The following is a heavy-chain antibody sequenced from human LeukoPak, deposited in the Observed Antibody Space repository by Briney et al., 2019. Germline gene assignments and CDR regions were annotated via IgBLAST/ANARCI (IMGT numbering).Heavy chain of an antibody. CDR3: ARDNSIWDGAFDI. CDR1: GFTYSSYW. J-gene: IGHJ3*02. V-gene: IGHV3-7*01. CDR2: IKRDGSEK. Sequence: GWSLRLSCAASGFTYSSYWMSWVRQAPGKGLEWVANIKRDGSEKYYVDSVKGRFTISRDNAKNSLSLQMNSLRAEDTAIYYCARDNSIWDGAFDIWGRGTMVTVSS. D-gene: IGHD6-13*01.